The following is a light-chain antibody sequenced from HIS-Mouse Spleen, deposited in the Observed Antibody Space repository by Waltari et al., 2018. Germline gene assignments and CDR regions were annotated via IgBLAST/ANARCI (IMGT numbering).Light chain of an antibody. V-gene: IGLV2-14*03. CDR2: DVS. CDR3: SSYTRSSTRV. CDR1: SSDVGGYNY. J-gene: IGLJ3*02. Sequence: QSALTQPASVSGSPGQSITISCTGTSSDVGGYNYVSWYQQHPGKAPKLMIYDVSTRPSGVSNRFSASKSGNTASLTISGLQAEDEADYSCSSYTRSSTRVFGGGTKLTVL.